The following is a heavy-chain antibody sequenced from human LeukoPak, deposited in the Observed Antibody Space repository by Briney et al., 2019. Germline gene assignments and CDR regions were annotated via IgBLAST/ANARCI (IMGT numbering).Heavy chain of an antibody. CDR3: ARDMGWQQFDQ. V-gene: IGHV3-21*05. D-gene: IGHD5-24*01. J-gene: IGHJ4*02. CDR2: ISSSSSYI. CDR1: GFMFSSSG. Sequence: PGGSLRLSCAASGFMFSSSGMNWVRQAPGKGLEWVSFISSSSSYIYYADSVKGRFTISRDNAKNSLYLQMNSLTVEDTAVYYCARDMGWQQFDQWGQGTLVTVSS.